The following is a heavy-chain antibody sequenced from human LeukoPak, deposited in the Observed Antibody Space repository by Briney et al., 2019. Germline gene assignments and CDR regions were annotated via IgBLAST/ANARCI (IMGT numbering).Heavy chain of an antibody. D-gene: IGHD2-15*01. CDR2: ISSSSSYI. CDR3: ARNVVYQDCSGGSCYTQYYYYYYMDV. CDR1: GFTFSSYE. J-gene: IGHJ6*03. Sequence: PGGSLRLSCAASGFTFSSYEMNWVRQAPGKGLEWVSSISSSSSYIYYADPVKGRFTISRDNAKNSLYLQMNSLRAEDTAVYYCARNVVYQDCSGGSCYTQYYYYYYMDVWGKGTTVTVSS. V-gene: IGHV3-21*01.